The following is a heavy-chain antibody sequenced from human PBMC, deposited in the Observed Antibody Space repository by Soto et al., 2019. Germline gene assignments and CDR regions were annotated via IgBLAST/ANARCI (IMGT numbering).Heavy chain of an antibody. CDR3: AKDLYRWITVGGVIAQCVDS. CDR2: ISGSGGST. CDR1: GFTFSSYA. V-gene: IGHV3-23*01. D-gene: IGHD3-16*02. J-gene: IGHJ4*02. Sequence: GGSLRLSCAASGFTFSSYAMSWVRQAPGKGLEWVSAISGSGGSTYYEDSVKGRFTISRDNSKNTLYLQMNSLRAEDTGVYYCAKDLYRWITVGGVIAQCVDSWCQGTLVTVYS.